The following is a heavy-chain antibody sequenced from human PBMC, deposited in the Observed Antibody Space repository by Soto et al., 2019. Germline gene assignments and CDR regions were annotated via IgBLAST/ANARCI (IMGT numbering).Heavy chain of an antibody. D-gene: IGHD2-2*01. CDR2: IKQDGSEK. CDR3: ARDTPSYCSSSSCRNNFDY. CDR1: GFTFSSYW. V-gene: IGHV3-7*01. Sequence: EVQLVESGGGLVQPGGSLRLSCAASGFTFSSYWMSWVRQAPGKGLEWVADIKQDGSEKYYVDSVKGRFTISRDNAKNSLYLQMTSLRAEDTAVYYCARDTPSYCSSSSCRNNFDYWGQGTLVTVSS. J-gene: IGHJ4*02.